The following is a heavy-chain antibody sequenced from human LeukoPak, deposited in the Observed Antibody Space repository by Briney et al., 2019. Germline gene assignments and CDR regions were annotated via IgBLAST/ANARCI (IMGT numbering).Heavy chain of an antibody. Sequence: PGGSLRLSCAASGFTFSSYGMHWVRQAPGKGLEWVAFIRYDGSNKYYADSVKGRFTISRDNSKNTLYLQMNSLRAEDTAVYYCATKRPYYYGSGGPLDYWGQGTLVTVSS. V-gene: IGHV3-30*02. CDR3: ATKRPYYYGSGGPLDY. CDR1: GFTFSSYG. D-gene: IGHD3-10*01. J-gene: IGHJ4*02. CDR2: IRYDGSNK.